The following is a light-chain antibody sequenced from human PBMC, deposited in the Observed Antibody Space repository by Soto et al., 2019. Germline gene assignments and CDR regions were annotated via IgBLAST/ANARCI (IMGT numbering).Light chain of an antibody. CDR1: QSVFYSSRNKNY. J-gene: IGKJ1*01. Sequence: DIVMTHSPDSLAVSLGQRATIHCKSSQSVFYSSRNKNYLAWYQQKPGQPPKLLISWASSREFGVPDRFSGSGSGTDFTLTISSLQAEDVAIYYCQHYYPTPPTFGQGTKVEI. V-gene: IGKV4-1*01. CDR2: WAS. CDR3: QHYYPTPPT.